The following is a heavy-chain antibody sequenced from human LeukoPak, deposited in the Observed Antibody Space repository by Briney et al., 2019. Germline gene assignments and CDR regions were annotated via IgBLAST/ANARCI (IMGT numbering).Heavy chain of an antibody. V-gene: IGHV3-21*01. CDR1: GFTFSSYS. Sequence: GGSLRLSCAASGFTFSSYSMNWVRQAPGKGLEWVSSISSSSSYIYYADSVKGRFTISRDNSQSTVHLQMNSLRPEDTAVYFCARNHFNQNVFDIWGQGTMVTVSS. J-gene: IGHJ3*02. CDR3: ARNHFNQNVFDI. CDR2: ISSSSSYI. D-gene: IGHD1-14*01.